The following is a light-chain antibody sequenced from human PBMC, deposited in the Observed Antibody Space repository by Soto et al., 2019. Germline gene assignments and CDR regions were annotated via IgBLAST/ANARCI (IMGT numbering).Light chain of an antibody. Sequence: DIQMTHSPSSLSASVRDRVTITRRASQSISCSLNWYQQKPEKAPKLLFYGASTLQSGVPSMCSGSGAGEDYTITISRLQPEYVATYCCQQSYRTPTFGQGTRLEIK. CDR1: QSISCS. CDR2: GAS. J-gene: IGKJ5*01. V-gene: IGKV1-39*01. CDR3: QQSYRTPT.